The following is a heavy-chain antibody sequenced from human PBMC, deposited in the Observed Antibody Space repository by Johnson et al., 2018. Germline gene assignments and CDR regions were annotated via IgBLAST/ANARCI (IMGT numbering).Heavy chain of an antibody. D-gene: IGHD2-15*01. Sequence: QVQLVQSGGGVVQPGRSLRLSCAASGFTFSSYGMHWVRQAPGKGLEWVAVISYDGSNKYYADSVKGRFTISRDNSKNTLYLQMNSLRAEDTAVYYCARSTPREFGAFDIWGQGTRVTVSS. CDR3: ARSTPREFGAFDI. CDR2: ISYDGSNK. CDR1: GFTFSSYG. V-gene: IGHV3-30*03. J-gene: IGHJ3*02.